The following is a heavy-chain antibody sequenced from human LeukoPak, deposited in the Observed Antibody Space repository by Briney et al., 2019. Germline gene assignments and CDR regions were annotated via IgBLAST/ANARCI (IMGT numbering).Heavy chain of an antibody. V-gene: IGHV3-23*01. D-gene: IGHD3-3*01. CDR1: GFTFSSYA. J-gene: IGHJ5*02. CDR3: AKDETIYDFWSGYNNWFDP. Sequence: PGGSLRLSCAASGFTFSSYAMSWVRQPPGEGLEWVSAISGSGGSTYYAHSVKGRFTISRDNSKNTLYLQMNRLRAEDTAVYYCAKDETIYDFWSGYNNWFDPWGQGTLVTASS. CDR2: ISGSGGST.